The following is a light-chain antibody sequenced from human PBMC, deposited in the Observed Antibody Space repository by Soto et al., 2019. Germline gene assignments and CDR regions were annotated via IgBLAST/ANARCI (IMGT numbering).Light chain of an antibody. V-gene: IGKV1-39*01. CDR2: AAS. CDR3: QQSYSTVWK. Sequence: DIQMTPSPSSLSASVGDRVTITCRASQSISSYLNWYQQKPGKAPKLLIYAASSLQSGAPSRFSGSGSGTDFTRTISSLQPEDFATYYCQQSYSTVWKFGQGTKVEIK. J-gene: IGKJ1*01. CDR1: QSISSY.